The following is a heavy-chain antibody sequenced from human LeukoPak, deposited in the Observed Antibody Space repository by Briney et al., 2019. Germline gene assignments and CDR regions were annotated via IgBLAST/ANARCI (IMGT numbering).Heavy chain of an antibody. Sequence: SETLSLTCTVSGGSISSGSYYWSWIRQPAGKGLEWIGRIYTSGSTNYNPSLKSRVTISVDTSKNQFSLKLSAVTAADTAVYYCARELRDAFDIWGQGTMVTVSS. J-gene: IGHJ3*02. D-gene: IGHD4-17*01. CDR1: GGSISSGSYY. V-gene: IGHV4-61*02. CDR3: ARELRDAFDI. CDR2: IYTSGST.